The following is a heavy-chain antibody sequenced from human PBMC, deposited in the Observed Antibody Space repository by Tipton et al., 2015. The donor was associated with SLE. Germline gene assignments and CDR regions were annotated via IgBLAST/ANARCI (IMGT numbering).Heavy chain of an antibody. J-gene: IGHJ3*02. CDR1: GGSISSGGFY. Sequence: LRLSCTVSGGSISSGGFYWSWIRQHPGKGLEWIGYIYYSGSTYYNPSLKSRVTISVDTSKNQFSLKLSSVTAADTAVYYCARKWELGAFDIWGQGTMVTVSS. CDR2: IYYSGST. V-gene: IGHV4-31*02. D-gene: IGHD1-26*01. CDR3: ARKWELGAFDI.